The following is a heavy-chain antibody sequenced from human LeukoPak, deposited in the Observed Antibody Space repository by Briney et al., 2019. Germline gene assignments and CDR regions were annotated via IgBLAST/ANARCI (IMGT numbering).Heavy chain of an antibody. V-gene: IGHV3-74*01. CDR3: IRDFGSVGSTNAFDI. CDR1: GFTFSTYW. CDR2: INGDGSST. J-gene: IGHJ3*02. Sequence: PGGSLRLSCAASGFTFSTYWIHWVRQAPGKGLEWVSRINGDGSSTSYADSVKGKFTISRDNAKHTLYLQMSSLRVEDTAIYYCIRDFGSVGSTNAFDIWGQGTMVTVSS. D-gene: IGHD1-26*01.